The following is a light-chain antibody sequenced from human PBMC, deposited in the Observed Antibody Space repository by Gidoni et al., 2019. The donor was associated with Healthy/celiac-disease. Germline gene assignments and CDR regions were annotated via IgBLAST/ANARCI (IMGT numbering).Light chain of an antibody. CDR1: QDISNY. CDR2: DAS. V-gene: IGKV1-33*01. CDR3: QQYDNLPPKT. J-gene: IGKJ1*01. Sequence: DIKMTQSPSSLSASVGDRVTITCQASQDISNYLNWYQQKQGKAPKLLIYDASNLETGVPSRFSGSGSGTDFTFTISSLQPEDIATYYCQQYDNLPPKTFGQGTKVEIK.